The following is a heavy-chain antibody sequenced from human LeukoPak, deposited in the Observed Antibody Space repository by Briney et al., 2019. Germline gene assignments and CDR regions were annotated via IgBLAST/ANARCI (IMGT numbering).Heavy chain of an antibody. Sequence: KASETLSLTCTVSGGSISSYYWSWIRQPPGKGLEWIGYIYYSGSTNYNPSLKSRVTISVDTSKNQFSLKLSSVTAADTAVYYCARDGWELPFDYWGQGTLVTVSS. J-gene: IGHJ4*02. CDR1: GGSISSYY. CDR2: IYYSGST. D-gene: IGHD1-26*01. V-gene: IGHV4-59*12. CDR3: ARDGWELPFDY.